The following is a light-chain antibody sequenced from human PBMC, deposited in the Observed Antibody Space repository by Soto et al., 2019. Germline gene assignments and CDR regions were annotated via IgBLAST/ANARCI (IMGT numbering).Light chain of an antibody. CDR1: QSVSGY. V-gene: IGKV3-11*01. J-gene: IGKJ4*01. CDR2: DAS. Sequence: DIVLTQSPATLSLSPGERVTLTCRASQSVSGYLGWYQQKPGQAPRLLIYDASNRSYGVPARFRGSGSGTNFTLTIASLQPDDFAVYYYQQRSNCTYLTFGGGTRVELK. CDR3: QQRSNCTYLT.